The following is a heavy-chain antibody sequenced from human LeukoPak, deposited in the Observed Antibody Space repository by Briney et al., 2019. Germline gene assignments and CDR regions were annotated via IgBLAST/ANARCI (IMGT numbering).Heavy chain of an antibody. CDR3: AKGGLRYSDY. D-gene: IGHD1-1*01. J-gene: IGHJ4*02. Sequence: GRSLRLSCAASGFTFSSYGMHWVRQAPGKGLEWMAVISYDGSNKYYADSVKGRFTISRDNSKNTLYLQMNSLRAEDTAVYYCAKGGLRYSDYWGQGTLVTVSS. V-gene: IGHV3-30*18. CDR2: ISYDGSNK. CDR1: GFTFSSYG.